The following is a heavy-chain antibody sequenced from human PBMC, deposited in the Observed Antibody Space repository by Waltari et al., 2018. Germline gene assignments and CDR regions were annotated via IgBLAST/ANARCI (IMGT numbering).Heavy chain of an antibody. D-gene: IGHD6-19*01. CDR1: GCPISRHY. CDR2: IYYSGST. Sequence: QVQLPESAPGPVKPSETLPLTCTLSGCPISRHYWIWIRQPPGKGLEWIGYIYYSGSTNYNPSLKSRVTISVDTSKSQFSLKLSSVTAADTAVYYCARGIRIAVAGPNAFDIWGQGTMVTVSS. CDR3: ARGIRIAVAGPNAFDI. V-gene: IGHV4-59*11. J-gene: IGHJ3*02.